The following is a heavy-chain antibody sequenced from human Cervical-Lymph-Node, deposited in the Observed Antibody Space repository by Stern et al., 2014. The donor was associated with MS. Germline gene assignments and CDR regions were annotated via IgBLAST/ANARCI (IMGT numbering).Heavy chain of an antibody. CDR2: INPSGGTT. CDR1: GYTFNRYY. D-gene: IGHD4-17*01. J-gene: IGHJ4*02. V-gene: IGHV1-46*02. CDR3: ARDAHGDSFDY. Sequence: VQLVESGAEVKKPGASVKVSCEASGYTFNRYYMHWVRQAPGQGLEWMGMINPSGGTTNYAQNFQGRVTMTRETSTSTVYMELNSLRSDDTATYYCARDAHGDSFDYWGQGTLVTVSS.